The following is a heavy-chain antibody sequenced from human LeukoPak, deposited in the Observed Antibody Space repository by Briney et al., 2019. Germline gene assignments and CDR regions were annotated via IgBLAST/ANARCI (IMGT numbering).Heavy chain of an antibody. CDR2: ISWNSGSI. V-gene: IGHV3-9*01. D-gene: IGHD5-18*01. J-gene: IGHJ3*02. CDR1: GFTFSDYY. CDR3: AKGNTAMVDAFDI. Sequence: PGGSLRLSCAASGFTFSDYYMSWIRQAPGKGLEWVSGISWNSGSIGYADSVKGRFTISRDNAKNSLYLQMNSLRAEDTALYYCAKGNTAMVDAFDIWGQGTMVTVSS.